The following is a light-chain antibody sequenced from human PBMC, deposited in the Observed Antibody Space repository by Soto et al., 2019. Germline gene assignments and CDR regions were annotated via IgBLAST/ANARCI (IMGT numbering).Light chain of an antibody. CDR2: AAS. CDR1: QSISSY. CDR3: QQSYSTPLHT. Sequence: DIQMTQSPSSLSASVGDRVTITCRASQSISSYLNWYQQKPGKAPKLLIYAASSLQSGVPSRFSSPGSGTHFTLTISSLQPEDFATYYCQQSYSTPLHTLGTETQVHIK. V-gene: IGKV1-39*01. J-gene: IGKJ3*01.